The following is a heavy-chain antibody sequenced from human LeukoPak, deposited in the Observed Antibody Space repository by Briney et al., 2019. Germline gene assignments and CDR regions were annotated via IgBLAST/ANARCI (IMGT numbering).Heavy chain of an antibody. CDR1: GGTFSSYA. CDR3: ARGLVGATSRFDY. D-gene: IGHD1-26*01. J-gene: IGHJ4*02. CDR2: IIPILGIA. V-gene: IGHV1-69*04. Sequence: ASVKVPCKASGGTFSSYAISWVRQAPGQGLEWMGRIIPILGIANYAQKFQGRVTITADKSTSTAYMELSSLRSEDTAVYYCARGLVGATSRFDYWGQGTLVTVSS.